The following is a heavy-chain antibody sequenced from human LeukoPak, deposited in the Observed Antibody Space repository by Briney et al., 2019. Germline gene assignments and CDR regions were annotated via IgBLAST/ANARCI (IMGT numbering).Heavy chain of an antibody. V-gene: IGHV3-53*05. D-gene: IGHD3-22*01. CDR1: GFTVSSNY. J-gene: IGHJ4*02. CDR2: IYSGGST. Sequence: AGGSLRLSCAASGFTVSSNYMSWVRQAPGKGLEWVSVIYSGGSTYYADSVKGRFTISRDNSKNTLYLQMNSLRAEDTAVYYCAKPLDSSGPYFDYWGQGTLVTVSS. CDR3: AKPLDSSGPYFDY.